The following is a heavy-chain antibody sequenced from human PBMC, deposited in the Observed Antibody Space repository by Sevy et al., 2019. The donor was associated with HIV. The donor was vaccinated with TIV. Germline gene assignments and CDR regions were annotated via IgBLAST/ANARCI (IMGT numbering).Heavy chain of an antibody. J-gene: IGHJ4*02. CDR2: IKEDGSEK. Sequence: GGSLRLSCAASGLTFSGNWMSWVRQAPGKGLEWVADIKEDGSEKYYVDSVKGRFTISRDNAKKSLYLQMNNLRAEDTAVYYCARDAGYCSSTSCYRGDYFDYWGQGTLVTVSS. CDR3: ARDAGYCSSTSCYRGDYFDY. D-gene: IGHD2-2*02. CDR1: GLTFSGNW. V-gene: IGHV3-7*01.